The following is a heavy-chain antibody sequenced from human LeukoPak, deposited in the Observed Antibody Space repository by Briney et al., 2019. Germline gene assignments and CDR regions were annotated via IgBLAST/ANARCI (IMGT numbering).Heavy chain of an antibody. J-gene: IGHJ6*02. CDR1: GGSISSYY. V-gene: IGHV4-4*07. CDR3: ARVSNGWSSYYYYYGMDV. D-gene: IGHD6-19*01. Sequence: SETLSLTCTVSGGSISSYYWSWIRQPAGQGLEWIGRIYTSGSTNYNPSLKSRVTMSVDTSKNQFSLKLSSVTPADTAVYYWARVSNGWSSYYYYYGMDVWGQGTTVTVSS. CDR2: IYTSGST.